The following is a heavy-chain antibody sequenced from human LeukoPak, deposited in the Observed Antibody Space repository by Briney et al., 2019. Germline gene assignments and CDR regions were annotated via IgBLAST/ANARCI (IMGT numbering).Heavy chain of an antibody. CDR3: AREVAQGVDI. CDR1: GFTFSNFA. J-gene: IGHJ3*02. CDR2: ISSSSSYI. Sequence: GGSLRLSCAASGFTFSNFAMSWVRQAPGKGLEWVSSISSSSSYIYYADSVKGRFTISRDNAKNSLYLQMNSLRAEDTAVYYCAREVAQGVDIRGKGKMVTVSS. V-gene: IGHV3-21*01. D-gene: IGHD2-15*01.